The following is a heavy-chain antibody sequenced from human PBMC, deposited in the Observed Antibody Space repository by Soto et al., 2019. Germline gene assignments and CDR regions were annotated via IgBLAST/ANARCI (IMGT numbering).Heavy chain of an antibody. J-gene: IGHJ2*01. CDR1: GFTFSSYG. V-gene: IGHV3-30*18. CDR2: ISHDGFTR. CDR3: AKPFQAIGYYSDIWYFDL. D-gene: IGHD3-22*01. Sequence: QVQLVESGGGVVQPGSSLRLSCGASGFTFSSYGMHWVRQAPDKGLEWVAVISHDGFTRYYADSVKGRFTISRDNSKNTVSLQMNSLRVEDTAVYYCAKPFQAIGYYSDIWYFDLWRRGTLVTVSS.